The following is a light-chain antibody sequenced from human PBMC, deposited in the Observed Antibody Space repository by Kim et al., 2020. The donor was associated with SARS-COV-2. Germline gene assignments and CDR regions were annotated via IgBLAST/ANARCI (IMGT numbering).Light chain of an antibody. CDR1: QDISSD. J-gene: IGKJ1*01. CDR3: QQLNSYPRT. V-gene: IGKV1-9*01. Sequence: ASVGDRVTITGRASQDISSDLAWYQQEPGKAPKLLIYAASTLQSGVPSRFSGSGSGTEFTLTISSLQLEDFSTYYCQQLNSYPRTFGQGTKVDIK. CDR2: AAS.